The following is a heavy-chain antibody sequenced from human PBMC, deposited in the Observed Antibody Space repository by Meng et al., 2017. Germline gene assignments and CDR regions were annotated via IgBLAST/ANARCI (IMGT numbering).Heavy chain of an antibody. V-gene: IGHV3-48*03. CDR1: GFTFSSYE. Sequence: GESLKISCAASGFTFSSYEMNWVRQAPGKGLEWVSYISSSGSTIYYADSVKGRFTISRDNAKNSLYLQMNSLRAEDTAVYYCARMRSIAVAGTYYYYYGMDVWGQGTTVTVSS. J-gene: IGHJ6*02. CDR3: ARMRSIAVAGTYYYYYGMDV. D-gene: IGHD6-19*01. CDR2: ISSSGSTI.